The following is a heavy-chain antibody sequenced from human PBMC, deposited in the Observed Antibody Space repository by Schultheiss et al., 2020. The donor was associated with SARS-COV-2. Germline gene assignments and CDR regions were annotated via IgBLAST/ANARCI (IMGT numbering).Heavy chain of an antibody. CDR1: GFNFGSYA. Sequence: GESLKISCAGSGFNFGSYAIHWVRQAPGRGLEWVALISYDGSNKYYVDSVKGRFTVSRDNSKNTLYLQMNSLRADDTAMYYCARDGKYCTSTSCNTPLQSESFFYMAVWGKGTTVTVSS. CDR3: ARDGKYCTSTSCNTPLQSESFFYMAV. J-gene: IGHJ6*03. V-gene: IGHV3-30*04. D-gene: IGHD2-2*02. CDR2: ISYDGSNK.